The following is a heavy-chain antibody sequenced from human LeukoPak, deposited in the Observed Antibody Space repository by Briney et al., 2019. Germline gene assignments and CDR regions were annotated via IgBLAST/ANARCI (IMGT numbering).Heavy chain of an antibody. V-gene: IGHV4-59*12. J-gene: IGHJ3*02. D-gene: IGHD3-9*01. CDR3: ARGSSYDILTGYYLPDAFDI. CDR2: IYYSGST. Sequence: SETLSLTCTVSGGSISSYYWSWIRQPPGKGLEWIGYIYYSGSTNYNPSLKSRVTMSVDTSKNQFSLKLSSVTAADTAVYYCARGSSYDILTGYYLPDAFDIWGQGTMVTVSS. CDR1: GGSISSYY.